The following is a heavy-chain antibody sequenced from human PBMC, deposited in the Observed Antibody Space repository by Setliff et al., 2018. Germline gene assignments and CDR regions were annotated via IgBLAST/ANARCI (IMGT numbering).Heavy chain of an antibody. CDR1: GGSISSGGFY. Sequence: SETLSLTCSVSGGSISSGGFYWSWIRQSAGRGLEWIGHFHTGGATDYNLSLKSRVTISLDSSKNQFSLRLGSVTAADAAVYFCARESATIGEFPLYYFDKWGQGIPGTVS. J-gene: IGHJ4*02. V-gene: IGHV4-61*09. CDR2: FHTGGAT. CDR3: ARESATIGEFPLYYFDK. D-gene: IGHD3-10*01.